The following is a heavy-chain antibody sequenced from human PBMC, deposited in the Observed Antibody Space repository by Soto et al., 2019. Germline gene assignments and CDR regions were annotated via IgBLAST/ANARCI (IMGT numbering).Heavy chain of an antibody. J-gene: IGHJ4*02. D-gene: IGHD5-18*01. CDR3: ARELRRKAGAIYSYGFFDY. Sequence: GASVKVSCKASGYTFTSYGISWVRQAPGQGLEWMGWISAYNGNTNYAQKLQGRVTMTTDTSTSTAYMELRSLRSDDTAVYYCARELRRKAGAIYSYGFFDYWGQGTLVTVSS. CDR1: GYTFTSYG. V-gene: IGHV1-18*01. CDR2: ISAYNGNT.